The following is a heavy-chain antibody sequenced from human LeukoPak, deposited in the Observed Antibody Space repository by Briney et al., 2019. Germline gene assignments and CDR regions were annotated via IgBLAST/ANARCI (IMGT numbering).Heavy chain of an antibody. CDR3: ARDLGTGNSGSLADY. D-gene: IGHD3-10*01. CDR2: ISAYNGNT. V-gene: IGHV1-18*01. Sequence: GAAVTVSCKASVYTFTSYGISWVRQAPGQGLAWMGWISAYNGNTNYAQKLQGRVTMTTDTSTSTAYMELRSLRSADTAVYYCARDLGTGNSGSLADYWGQGTLVTVSS. CDR1: VYTFTSYG. J-gene: IGHJ4*02.